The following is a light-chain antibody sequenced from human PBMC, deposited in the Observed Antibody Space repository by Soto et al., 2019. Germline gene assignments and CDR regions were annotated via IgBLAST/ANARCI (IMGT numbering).Light chain of an antibody. CDR1: QSISNW. Sequence: DIPMAQFPFTPFASVGDRVPLTCRASQSISNWLAWYQQKPGKAPNLLIYDASSLQSGVPSRFSGSGFGTEFTLTISSLQPGDFATYYCQQYSSRSTFGQGTKVDIK. CDR3: QQYSSRST. V-gene: IGKV1-5*01. CDR2: DAS. J-gene: IGKJ1*01.